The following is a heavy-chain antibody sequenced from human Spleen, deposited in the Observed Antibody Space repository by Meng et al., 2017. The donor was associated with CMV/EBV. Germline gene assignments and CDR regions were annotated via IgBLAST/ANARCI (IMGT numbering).Heavy chain of an antibody. CDR1: GFTFSSYA. V-gene: IGHV3-30-3*01. CDR3: AREPVLDYSNYLDY. CDR2: ISYDGSNK. D-gene: IGHD4-11*01. Sequence: VRRGGSVGGVVQPGRSLRLSCAASGFTFSSYAMHWVRQAPGKGLEWVAVISYDGSNKYYADSVKGRFTISRDNSKNTLYLQMNSLRAEDTAVYYCAREPVLDYSNYLDYWGQGTLVTVSS. J-gene: IGHJ4*02.